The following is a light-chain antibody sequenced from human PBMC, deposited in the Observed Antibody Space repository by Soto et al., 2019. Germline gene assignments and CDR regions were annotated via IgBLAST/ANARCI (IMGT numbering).Light chain of an antibody. CDR2: AAS. J-gene: IGKJ1*01. Sequence: DIQLTQSPSFLSASVGDRVTITCRASQGISSYLAWFQQKPGKAPKVLIYAASTLQSGVPSRFSGSGSGTEFTLTINSLQPEDFATYYCHQLNSYSEAFGQGTKVDIK. CDR1: QGISSY. V-gene: IGKV1-9*01. CDR3: HQLNSYSEA.